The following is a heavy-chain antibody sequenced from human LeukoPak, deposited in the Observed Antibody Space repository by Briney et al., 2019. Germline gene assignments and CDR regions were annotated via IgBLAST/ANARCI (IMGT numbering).Heavy chain of an antibody. CDR3: ARGLGYCSGGSCYNLDP. CDR2: IYSGGIT. Sequence: GGSLRLSCAASGFTFSSYSMNWVRQAPGKGLEWVSVIYSGGITYYADSVKGRFTISRDNSKNTVYLQMNSLRAEDTAVYYCARGLGYCSGGSCYNLDPWGQGTLVTVSS. J-gene: IGHJ5*02. V-gene: IGHV3-53*01. D-gene: IGHD2-15*01. CDR1: GFTFSSYS.